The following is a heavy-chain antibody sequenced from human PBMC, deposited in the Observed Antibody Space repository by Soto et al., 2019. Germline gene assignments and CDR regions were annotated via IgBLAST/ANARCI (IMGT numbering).Heavy chain of an antibody. J-gene: IGHJ3*02. CDR1: GYTFTSYY. CDR3: ARVTMDDAFDI. CDR2: INPSGGST. V-gene: IGHV1-46*01. Sequence: SVKVSCKASGYTFTSYYMHWVRQAPGQGLEWMGIINPSGGSTSYAQKFQGRVTMTRDTSTSTAYMELSRLRSDDTAVYYCARVTMDDAFDIWGQGTMVTVSS. D-gene: IGHD3-10*01.